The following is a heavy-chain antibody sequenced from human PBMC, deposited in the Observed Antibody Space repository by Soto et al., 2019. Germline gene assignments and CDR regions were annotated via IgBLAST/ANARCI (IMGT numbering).Heavy chain of an antibody. CDR2: ISSSSSYT. Sequence: GGSLRLSCAASGFTFSDYYMSWIRQAPGKGLEWVSYISSSSSYTNYADSVKGRFTISRDNAKNSLYLQMNSLRAEDTAVYYCARAVVGVVPAAKGFNYYYYGMDVWGQGTTVTV. CDR1: GFTFSDYY. CDR3: ARAVVGVVPAAKGFNYYYYGMDV. J-gene: IGHJ6*02. D-gene: IGHD2-2*01. V-gene: IGHV3-11*05.